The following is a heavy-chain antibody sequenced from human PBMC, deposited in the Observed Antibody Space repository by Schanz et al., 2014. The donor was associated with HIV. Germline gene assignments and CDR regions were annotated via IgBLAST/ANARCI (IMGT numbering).Heavy chain of an antibody. V-gene: IGHV4-34*01. CDR3: ARRPKRWLDQVNSAGAFDV. D-gene: IGHD5-12*01. CDR2: VSHSGSN. CDR1: GGSFSGYY. Sequence: QLYLQQWGSGLFKPAETLSLTCGVFGGSFSGYYWGWIRQSPEKGLEWIGEVSHSGSNNYNPSLKSRLTISVDTSKSQFHLKLSSVTAADTALYYCARRPKRWLDQVNSAGAFDVWGPGTLVTVSS. J-gene: IGHJ3*01.